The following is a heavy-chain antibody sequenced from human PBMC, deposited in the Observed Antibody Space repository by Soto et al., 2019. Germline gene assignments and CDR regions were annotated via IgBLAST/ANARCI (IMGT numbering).Heavy chain of an antibody. CDR3: ARDIAGLSGYGMDA. CDR1: GLYISSSGYY. D-gene: IGHD1-26*01. J-gene: IGHJ6*02. V-gene: IGHV4-39*07. CDR2: IYYSGNS. Sequence: PAATLSLRCPFSGLYISSSGYYWGWIRPPPGKGLEWIGYIYYSGNSNYNPSLKSRVTLSVDTSKNQFSLKLTSVTAADTAIYYCARDIAGLSGYGMDAWSQGTTVIGSS.